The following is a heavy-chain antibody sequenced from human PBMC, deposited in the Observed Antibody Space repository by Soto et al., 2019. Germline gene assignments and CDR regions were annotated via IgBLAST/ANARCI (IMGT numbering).Heavy chain of an antibody. CDR3: ARHSALKNIDY. D-gene: IGHD3-10*01. J-gene: IGHJ4*02. Sequence: QLQLQESDPGLVKPSETLSLTCTVSGGSISSNHYYWGWIRQPPGKGLDWIGSFSYSGSTFYNPSLRSRVTISVDASKNQFSLKLSSVTASDTALYYCARHSALKNIDYWGQGILVTVSS. CDR2: FSYSGST. V-gene: IGHV4-39*01. CDR1: GGSISSNHYY.